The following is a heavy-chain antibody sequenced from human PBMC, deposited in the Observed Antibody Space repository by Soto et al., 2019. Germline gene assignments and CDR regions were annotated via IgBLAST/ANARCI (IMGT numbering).Heavy chain of an antibody. J-gene: IGHJ6*02. V-gene: IGHV3-9*01. CDR2: ISWNSASI. CDR1: GFTFDDYA. CDR3: AKTLKEEGYYYYGLDG. Sequence: EVQLVESGGGLVQPGRSLRLSCAASGFTFDDYAMHWVRQAPGKGLEWVAGISWNSASIGYADSVKGRFTVSRDNAKNXLYLQMKSLRTEDTALYYCAKTLKEEGYYYYGLDGWGQGTTVTVSS.